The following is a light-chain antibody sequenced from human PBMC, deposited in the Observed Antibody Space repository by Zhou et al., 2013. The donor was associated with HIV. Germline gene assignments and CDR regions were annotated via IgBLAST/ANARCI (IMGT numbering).Light chain of an antibody. CDR2: GAS. Sequence: EIVLTQSPGTLSLSPGERATLSCRASQSFSSSYLAWYQQKPGQAPRLLIYGASSRATGIPDRFSGSGSGTDFTLTISRLEPEDFAVYYCQQLGSWPLTFGGGTKVEIK. CDR3: QQLGSWPLT. J-gene: IGKJ4*01. V-gene: IGKV3-20*01. CDR1: QSFSSSY.